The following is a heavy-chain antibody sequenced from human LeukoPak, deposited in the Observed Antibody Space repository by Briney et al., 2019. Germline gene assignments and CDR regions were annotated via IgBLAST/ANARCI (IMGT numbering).Heavy chain of an antibody. D-gene: IGHD6-13*01. CDR1: GFTFSSYG. CDR3: AKDQQQQLVTYYFDY. CDR2: IWYDGSNK. J-gene: IGHJ4*02. V-gene: IGHV3-33*06. Sequence: PGGSRRLSCAASGFTFSSYGMHWVRQAPGKGLEWVAVIWYDGSNKCYADSVKGRFTISRDNSKNTLYLQMNSLRAEDTAVYYCAKDQQQQLVTYYFDYWGQGTLVTVSS.